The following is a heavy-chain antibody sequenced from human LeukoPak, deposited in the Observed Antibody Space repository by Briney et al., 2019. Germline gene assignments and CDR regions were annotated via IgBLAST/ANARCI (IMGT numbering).Heavy chain of an antibody. D-gene: IGHD6-19*01. V-gene: IGHV4-59*08. CDR1: GGSINSHD. Sequence: PSETLSLICAVSGGSINSHDWGWIRQPPGKGLQWIGDIYYTGKNNYNPSLKSRVTISLDTSKDHLSLNLTSVLAADTAIYYCVRRDTGWNYFDYWGQGILVTVSS. CDR2: IYYTGKN. J-gene: IGHJ4*02. CDR3: VRRDTGWNYFDY.